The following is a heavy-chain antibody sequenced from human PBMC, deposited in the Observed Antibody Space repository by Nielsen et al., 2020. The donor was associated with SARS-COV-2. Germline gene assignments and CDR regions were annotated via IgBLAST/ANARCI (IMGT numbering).Heavy chain of an antibody. D-gene: IGHD6-19*01. Sequence: SETLSLTCSVSGGSFSSGGSSYSWIRQHPGKGLEWIGLSHYTGNTYYNPSLQSRLFISVDTSKNQFSLRLSSVTAADPAVYYCATGAGWFDPWGQGTRVTVSS. V-gene: IGHV4-31*03. J-gene: IGHJ5*02. CDR3: ATGAGWFDP. CDR2: SHYTGNT. CDR1: GGSFSSGGSS.